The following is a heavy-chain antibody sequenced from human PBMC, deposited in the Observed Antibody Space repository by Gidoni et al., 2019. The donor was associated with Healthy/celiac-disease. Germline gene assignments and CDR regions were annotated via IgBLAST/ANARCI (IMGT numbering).Heavy chain of an antibody. V-gene: IGHV3-9*01. Sequence: DVQLVESGGGLVQPGRSLRLSCAASGFTFDDYAMHWVRQAPGKGLEWVSGISWNSGSIGYADSVKGRFTISRDNAKNSLYLQMNSLRAEDTALYYCAKERDYYGSGSLSYWGQGTLVTVSS. D-gene: IGHD3-10*01. CDR1: GFTFDDYA. CDR3: AKERDYYGSGSLSY. J-gene: IGHJ4*02. CDR2: ISWNSGSI.